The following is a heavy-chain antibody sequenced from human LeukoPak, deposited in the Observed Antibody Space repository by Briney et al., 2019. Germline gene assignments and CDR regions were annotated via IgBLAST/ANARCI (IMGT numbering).Heavy chain of an antibody. CDR2: IKQDGSEK. D-gene: IGHD3-10*01. Sequence: GGSLRLSCAASGFTFSSYWMSWVRQAPGKGLEWVANIKQDGSEKYYVDSVKGRFTISRDNAKNSLYLQVNSLGAEDTAVYYCARGAIGATRVVYYFDYWGQGTLVTVSS. J-gene: IGHJ4*02. CDR1: GFTFSSYW. V-gene: IGHV3-7*01. CDR3: ARGAIGATRVVYYFDY.